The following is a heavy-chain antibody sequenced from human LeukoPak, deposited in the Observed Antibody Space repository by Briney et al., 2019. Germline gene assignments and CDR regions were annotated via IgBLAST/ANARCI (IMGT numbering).Heavy chain of an antibody. CDR3: AKDSSSPAGY. Sequence: GGSLRLSCEASGFTFSTYAMNWVRQAPGKGLEWVSSISSSSSYIYYADSVKGRFTISRDNAKNSLYLQMNSLRAEDTAVYYCAKDSSSPAGYRGQGTLVTVSS. CDR1: GFTFSTYA. CDR2: ISSSSSYI. V-gene: IGHV3-21*01. D-gene: IGHD6-6*01. J-gene: IGHJ4*02.